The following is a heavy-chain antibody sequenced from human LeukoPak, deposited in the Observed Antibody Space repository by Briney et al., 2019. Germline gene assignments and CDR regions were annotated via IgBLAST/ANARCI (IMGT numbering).Heavy chain of an antibody. J-gene: IGHJ4*02. Sequence: GGSLRLSCAASGFTFSNAWMSWVRQAPGKGLEWVGRIKSKTDGGTTDYAAPVKGRFTISRDDSKNTLYLQMNSLKTEDTAVYYCTTDLGLRYYDSSGLEYWGQGTLVTVSS. V-gene: IGHV3-15*01. D-gene: IGHD3-22*01. CDR1: GFTFSNAW. CDR3: TTDLGLRYYDSSGLEY. CDR2: IKSKTDGGTT.